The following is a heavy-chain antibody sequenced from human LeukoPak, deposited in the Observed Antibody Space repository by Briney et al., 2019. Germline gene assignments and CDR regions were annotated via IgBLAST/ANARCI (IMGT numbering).Heavy chain of an antibody. D-gene: IGHD6-13*01. CDR2: IYSGGRI. Sequence: GGSLGLSCAASGFTVSSNSMSWVRQAPGKGLEWVSIIYSGGRIYYADSVKGRFTISRDNSKNTLYLQMNSLRAEDTAVYYCAKDKPGIAAAGAPNWFDPWGQGTLVTVSS. J-gene: IGHJ5*02. CDR1: GFTVSSNS. V-gene: IGHV3-53*01. CDR3: AKDKPGIAAAGAPNWFDP.